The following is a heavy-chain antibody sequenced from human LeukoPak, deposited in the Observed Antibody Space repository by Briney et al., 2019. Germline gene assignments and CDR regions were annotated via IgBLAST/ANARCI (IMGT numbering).Heavy chain of an antibody. D-gene: IGHD3-10*01. V-gene: IGHV1-2*02. CDR3: ASGITMVRENYFYYYYGMDV. J-gene: IGHJ6*02. CDR1: GYTFIGYY. Sequence: ASVKVSCKASGYTFIGYYMHWVRQAPGQGLEWMGWITPNSGGTNYAQKFQGRVTMTRDTSISTAYMELRRLRSDDTAVYYCASGITMVRENYFYYYYGMDVWGQGTTVTVSS. CDR2: ITPNSGGT.